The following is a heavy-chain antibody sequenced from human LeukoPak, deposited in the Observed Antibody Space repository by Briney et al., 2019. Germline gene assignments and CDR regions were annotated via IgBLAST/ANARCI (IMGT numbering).Heavy chain of an antibody. CDR1: GFTFSSYA. CDR3: AKVPAAQVRYYYYGMDV. V-gene: IGHV3-23*01. D-gene: IGHD1-1*01. Sequence: GGSLRLYCAASGFTFSSYAMSWVRQAPGKGLEWVSAISGSGGSTYYADSVKGRFTISRDNSKNTLYLQMNSLRAEDTAVYYCAKVPAAQVRYYYYGMDVWGQGTTVTVSS. CDR2: ISGSGGST. J-gene: IGHJ6*02.